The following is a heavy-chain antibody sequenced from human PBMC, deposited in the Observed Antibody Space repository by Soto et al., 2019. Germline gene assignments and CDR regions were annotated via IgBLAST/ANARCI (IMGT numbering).Heavy chain of an antibody. V-gene: IGHV3-74*01. J-gene: IGHJ4*02. CDR3: ERDFEY. CDR2: INSDGSST. CDR1: GFTFSTFW. Sequence: EVQLVESGGGLVQPGGSLRLSCEASGFTFSTFWMHWVRQAPGKGLVWVSRINSDGSSTNYADSVKGRVTISRDNAKNTLYLQLNSLRPEDTAVYYCERDFEYWGQGTLVTVPS.